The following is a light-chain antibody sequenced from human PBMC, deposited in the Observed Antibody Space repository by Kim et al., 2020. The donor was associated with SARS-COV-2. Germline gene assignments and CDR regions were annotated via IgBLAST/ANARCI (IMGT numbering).Light chain of an antibody. CDR1: QSISSY. J-gene: IGKJ2*03. CDR2: GAS. Sequence: LSPGERATRSCRASQSISSYLAWFQQKPGQAPRLLIYGASSRATGVPDRFSGSGSGTDFTLTISRLEPEDFAVYYCHQYGSSPRYSFGQGTKLEI. CDR3: HQYGSSPRYS. V-gene: IGKV3-20*01.